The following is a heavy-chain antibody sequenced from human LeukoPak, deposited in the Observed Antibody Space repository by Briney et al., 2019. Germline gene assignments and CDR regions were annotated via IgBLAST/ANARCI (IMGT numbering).Heavy chain of an antibody. CDR2: IRASGSDT. CDR3: AAQAPYYYDSSGLLGYFQH. CDR1: GFTFSSYA. Sequence: PGGSLRLSCAASGFTFSSYALSWVRQAPGKGLEWVSGIRASGSDTWYADSMKGRFTISRDNSKNTLYLQMNSLRAEDTAVYYCAAQAPYYYDSSGLLGYFQHWGQGTLVTVSS. J-gene: IGHJ1*01. V-gene: IGHV3-23*01. D-gene: IGHD3-22*01.